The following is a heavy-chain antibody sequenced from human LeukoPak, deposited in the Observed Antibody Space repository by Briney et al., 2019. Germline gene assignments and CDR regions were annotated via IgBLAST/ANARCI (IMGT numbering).Heavy chain of an antibody. V-gene: IGHV4-59*01. J-gene: IGHJ4*02. D-gene: IGHD6-19*01. CDR1: GGSISSYY. CDR3: AGLTRGGWYLDLFDY. Sequence: SETLSLTCTVSGGSISSYYWSWLRQPPGKGLEWIGYIYYSGSTNYNPSLKSRVTISVDTSKNQFSLKLSSVTAADTAVYYCAGLTRGGWYLDLFDYWGQGTLVTVSS. CDR2: IYYSGST.